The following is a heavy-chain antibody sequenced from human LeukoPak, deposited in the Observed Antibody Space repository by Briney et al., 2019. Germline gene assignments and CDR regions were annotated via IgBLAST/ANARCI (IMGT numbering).Heavy chain of an antibody. D-gene: IGHD6-19*01. Sequence: ETLSLTCAVYGGSFRGYYWSWVRQAPGKGLEWVANIKQDENEKYYVDSVKGRFTISRDNAKNSLYLQMNSLRAEDTAVYYCARAASGWYNDWGQGTLVTVSS. CDR1: GGSFRGYY. J-gene: IGHJ4*02. V-gene: IGHV3-7*01. CDR3: ARAASGWYND. CDR2: IKQDENEK.